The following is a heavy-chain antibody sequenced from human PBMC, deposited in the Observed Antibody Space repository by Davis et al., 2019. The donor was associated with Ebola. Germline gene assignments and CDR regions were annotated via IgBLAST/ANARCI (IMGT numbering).Heavy chain of an antibody. D-gene: IGHD3-10*01. V-gene: IGHV3-13*01. J-gene: IGHJ4*02. Sequence: GESLKISCAASGFTFSSYDMHWVRQATGKGLEWVSAIGTAGDTYYPGSVKGRFTISRENAKNSLYLQMNSLRAGDTAVYYCARDWRGNLVFDYWGQGTLVTVSS. CDR2: IGTAGDT. CDR1: GFTFSSYD. CDR3: ARDWRGNLVFDY.